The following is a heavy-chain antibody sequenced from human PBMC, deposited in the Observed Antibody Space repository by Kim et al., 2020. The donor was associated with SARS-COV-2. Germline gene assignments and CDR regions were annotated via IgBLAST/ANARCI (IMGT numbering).Heavy chain of an antibody. CDR2: LYYSGNT. D-gene: IGHD3-22*01. V-gene: IGHV4-59*02. CDR3: GRAGDSSGYPDY. J-gene: IGHJ4*02. Sequence: SETLSLTRTVSGASVSSNYWSWIRQPPGKGLEWIGYLYYSGNTNYNPSFKSRVTISPDTSKNQVSLKLSSVTAADTAVYYCGRAGDSSGYPDYWGQGILVTVSS. CDR1: GASVSSNY.